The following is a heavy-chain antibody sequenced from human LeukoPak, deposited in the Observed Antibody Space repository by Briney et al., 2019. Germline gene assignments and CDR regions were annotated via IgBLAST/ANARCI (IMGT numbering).Heavy chain of an antibody. J-gene: IGHJ3*02. CDR1: GGTFTSYA. CDR3: ARHGGITVFGEAQPGGAFDI. CDR2: IIPTFGTA. Sequence: GASVKVSCKASGGTFTSYAISWVRQAPGQGLEWMGGIIPTFGTASYAQKFQGRVTITTGESTSTAYMQLSSLRSEDSAVYYCARHGGITVFGEAQPGGAFDIWGQGTMVTVSS. D-gene: IGHD3-3*01. V-gene: IGHV1-69*05.